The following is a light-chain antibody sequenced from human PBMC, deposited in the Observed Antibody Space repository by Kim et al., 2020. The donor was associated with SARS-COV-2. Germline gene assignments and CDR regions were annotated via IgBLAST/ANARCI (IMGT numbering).Light chain of an antibody. CDR2: QDT. J-gene: IGLJ3*02. CDR1: KLGDKF. V-gene: IGLV3-1*01. CDR3: QAWDSSTAV. Sequence: SVSPGQTATISCSGNKLGDKFACWYQQKPGQSPLVVIHQDTKRPSGIPERFSGSNSGNTATLTISGTQAVDEADYYCQAWDSSTAVFGGGTKVTVL.